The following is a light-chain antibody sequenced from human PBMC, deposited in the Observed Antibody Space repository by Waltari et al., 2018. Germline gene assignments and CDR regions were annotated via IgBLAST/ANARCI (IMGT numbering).Light chain of an antibody. CDR1: QSLTKRY. V-gene: IGKV3-20*01. Sequence: VLTQSPGSLSLSPGESATLSCRASQSLTKRYLAWYQQKLGQAPRLLIYGASSRAAGIPDRVSGSGSGTDFTRTISRLEPEDFAVYYCQQYGSSIMYTFGQGTKLEIK. CDR3: QQYGSSIMYT. CDR2: GAS. J-gene: IGKJ2*01.